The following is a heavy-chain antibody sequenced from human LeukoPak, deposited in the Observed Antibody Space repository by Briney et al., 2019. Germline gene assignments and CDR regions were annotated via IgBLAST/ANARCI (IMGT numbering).Heavy chain of an antibody. CDR3: ARDSIVYYYDSSGYYYNYFDY. V-gene: IGHV1-2*02. Sequence: SVKVSCKASGYTFTGYYMHWVRQAPGQGLEWMGWINPNSGDTNYAQKFQGRVTMTRDTSISTAYMELSRLRSDDTAVYYCARDSIVYYYDSSGYYYNYFDYWGQGSLVTVSS. J-gene: IGHJ4*02. CDR2: INPNSGDT. D-gene: IGHD3-22*01. CDR1: GYTFTGYY.